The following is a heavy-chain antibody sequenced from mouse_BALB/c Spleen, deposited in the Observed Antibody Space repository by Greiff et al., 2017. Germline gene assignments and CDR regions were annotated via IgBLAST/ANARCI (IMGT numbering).Heavy chain of an antibody. V-gene: IGHV2-9*02. CDR3: AGEGSTMIGAMDY. CDR1: GFSLTSYG. J-gene: IGHJ4*01. CDR2: IWAGGST. D-gene: IGHD2-4*01. Sequence: QVQLKESGPGLVAPSQSLSITCTVSGFSLTSYGVHWVRQPPGKGLEWLGVIWAGGSTNYNSAIMSRLSISKDNSKSQVFLKMNSLQTDDTAMYYCAGEGSTMIGAMDYWGQGTSVTVSS.